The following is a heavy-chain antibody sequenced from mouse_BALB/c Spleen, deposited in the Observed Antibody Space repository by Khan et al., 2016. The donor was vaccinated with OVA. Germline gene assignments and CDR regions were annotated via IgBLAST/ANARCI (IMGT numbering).Heavy chain of an antibody. CDR3: ARGRAY. Sequence: EVQLQESGPGLVKPSQSLSLTCTVTGYSITSDYAWNWIRQFPGNKLEWMGYIHYSGSTSYIPSLKSRISITRDTSKNQSFLHLNSVTSEDTATYYCARGRAYWGQGTLVTVSA. CDR2: IHYSGST. D-gene: IGHD3-3*01. CDR1: GYSITSDYA. J-gene: IGHJ3*01. V-gene: IGHV3-2*02.